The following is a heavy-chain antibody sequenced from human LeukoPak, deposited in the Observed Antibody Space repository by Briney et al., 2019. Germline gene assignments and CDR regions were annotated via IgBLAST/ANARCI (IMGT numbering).Heavy chain of an antibody. CDR2: ISSDGSTT. V-gene: IGHV3-74*01. CDR3: TRGRPGHYFDY. Sequence: PGGSLRLSCAASGFTFSSNWMHWVRQAPGKGLVWVSLISSDGSTTIYADSVKGRFTISGDNAKNTLFLQMNSLSAGDTAVYYCTRGRPGHYFDYWGLGTLVTVSS. CDR1: GFTFSSNW. J-gene: IGHJ4*02. D-gene: IGHD6-25*01.